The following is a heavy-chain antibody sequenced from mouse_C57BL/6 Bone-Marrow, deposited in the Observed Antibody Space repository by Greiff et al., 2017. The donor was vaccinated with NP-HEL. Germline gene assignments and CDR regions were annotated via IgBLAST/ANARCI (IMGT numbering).Heavy chain of an antibody. J-gene: IGHJ1*03. D-gene: IGHD1-1*02. Sequence: QVQLKQSGPELVKPGASVKISCKASGYAFSSSWMNWVKQRPGKGLEWIGRIYPGDGDTNYNGKFKGKATLTEDKSSSTAYMQLSSLTSEDSAVYFCARGYGALYWYFDVWGTGTTVTVSS. CDR3: ARGYGALYWYFDV. V-gene: IGHV1-82*01. CDR2: IYPGDGDT. CDR1: GYAFSSSW.